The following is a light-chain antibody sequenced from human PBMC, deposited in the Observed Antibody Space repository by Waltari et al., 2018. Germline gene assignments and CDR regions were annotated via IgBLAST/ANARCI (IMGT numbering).Light chain of an antibody. V-gene: IGKV4-1*01. CDR3: QQYYTTPWT. CDR2: WAS. J-gene: IGKJ1*01. Sequence: DIVMTQSPDSLTVSLGERATTNCKSSQSVLYSSINKNYLAWYQQTPGQPPKLLIYWASTRDSGVPDRFSGSGSGTDFTLTISSLQAEDVAVYYCQQYYTTPWTFGQGTQVEIK. CDR1: QSVLYSSINKNY.